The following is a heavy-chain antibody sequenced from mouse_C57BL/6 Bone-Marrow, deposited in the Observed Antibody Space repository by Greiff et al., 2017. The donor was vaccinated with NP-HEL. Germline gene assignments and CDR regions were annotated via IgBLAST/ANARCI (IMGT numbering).Heavy chain of an antibody. CDR3: ARAGPYYDPWFAY. Sequence: QVQLQQPGAELVKPGASVKLSCKASGYTFTSYWMQWVKQRPGQGLEWIGEIDPSDSYTNYNQKVKGKATLTVDTSSSTAYMQLSSLTSDDSAVYYCARAGPYYDPWFAYWGQGTLVTVSA. D-gene: IGHD2-4*01. CDR2: IDPSDSYT. J-gene: IGHJ3*01. CDR1: GYTFTSYW. V-gene: IGHV1-50*01.